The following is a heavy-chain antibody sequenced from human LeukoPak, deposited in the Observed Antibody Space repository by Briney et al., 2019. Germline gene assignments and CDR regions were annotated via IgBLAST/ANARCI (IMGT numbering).Heavy chain of an antibody. V-gene: IGHV3-53*01. Sequence: PGGSLRLSCAPSGFTFSSFAMSWVRQAPGKGLEWVSVIYSGGSTYYADSVKGRFTISRDNSKNTLYLQMNSLRAEDTAVYYCARAGDYFDYWGQGTLVTVSS. CDR3: ARAGDYFDY. J-gene: IGHJ4*02. CDR1: GFTFSSFA. CDR2: IYSGGST.